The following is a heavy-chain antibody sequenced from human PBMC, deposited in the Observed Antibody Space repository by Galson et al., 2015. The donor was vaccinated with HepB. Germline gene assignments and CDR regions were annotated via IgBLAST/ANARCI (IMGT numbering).Heavy chain of an antibody. CDR1: GYTFPTYA. V-gene: IGHV1-3*01. CDR3: ARQMHYGSGSSFDY. J-gene: IGHJ4*02. CDR2: FNAVSGTT. D-gene: IGHD3-10*01. Sequence: SVKVSCKASGYTFPTYAMHWVRQAPGQRLEWMGWFNAVSGTTKYSQRFQGRVTITRYTSASTAYMGLSSLRSENTAVYYCARQMHYGSGSSFDYWGQGTLVTVSS.